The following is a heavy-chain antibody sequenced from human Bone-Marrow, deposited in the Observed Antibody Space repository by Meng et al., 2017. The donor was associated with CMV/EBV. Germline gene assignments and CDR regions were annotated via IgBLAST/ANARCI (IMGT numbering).Heavy chain of an antibody. D-gene: IGHD6-13*01. CDR2: ISSSSSYI. Sequence: GESLKISCAASGFTFSSYSMNWVRQAPGKGLEWVSSISSSSSYIYYADSVKGRFTISRDNAKNSLYLQMNSLRAEDTAVYYCARADQAAAGTWDYWGQGTLVTVSS. V-gene: IGHV3-21*01. J-gene: IGHJ4*02. CDR3: ARADQAAAGTWDY. CDR1: GFTFSSYS.